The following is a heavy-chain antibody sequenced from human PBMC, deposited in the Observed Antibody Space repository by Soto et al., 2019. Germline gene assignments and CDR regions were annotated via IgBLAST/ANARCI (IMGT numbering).Heavy chain of an antibody. D-gene: IGHD1-1*01. J-gene: IGHJ4*02. CDR1: GYTFTGYY. Sequence: QVQLVQSGAEVKKPGASVKVSCKASGYTFTGYYMHWVRQAPGQGLERLGWINPNSGGTNYAQKFQGSGTMTRDTSISTDYMELSRLRPDDTAVYYCARAAWNDRREGAGAYWGQGTLVTVSS. CDR3: ARAAWNDRREGAGAY. V-gene: IGHV1-2*02. CDR2: INPNSGGT.